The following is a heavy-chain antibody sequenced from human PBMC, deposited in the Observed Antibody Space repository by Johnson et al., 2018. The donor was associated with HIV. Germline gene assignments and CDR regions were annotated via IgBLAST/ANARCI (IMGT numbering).Heavy chain of an antibody. J-gene: IGHJ3*02. D-gene: IGHD4-23*01. CDR3: AKALTTGVTPGPEAFDI. CDR2: ISSSGSTI. V-gene: IGHV3-11*01. CDR1: GFTFSDYY. Sequence: QVQLVESGGGLVQPGGSLRLSCAASGFTFSDYYMSWIRQAPRKGLEWISYISSSGSTIYYQDSVKGRFTISRDNAKNSLYLQMNSLRAEDTAVYYCAKALTTGVTPGPEAFDIWGQGTMVTVSS.